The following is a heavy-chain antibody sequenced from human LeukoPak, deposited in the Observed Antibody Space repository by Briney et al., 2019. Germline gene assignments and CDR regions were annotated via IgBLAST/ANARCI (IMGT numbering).Heavy chain of an antibody. J-gene: IGHJ4*02. V-gene: IGHV3-74*01. Sequence: PGGSLRLSCAASGFTFSSYWMHWVRQAPGKGLVWVSRIKSDGSSTSYADSVKGRFTISRDNAKNTLYLQMNSLRAEDTAVYYCARAYYYDSSGQGYYFDYWGQGTLVTVSS. CDR3: ARAYYYDSSGQGYYFDY. D-gene: IGHD3-22*01. CDR2: IKSDGSST. CDR1: GFTFSSYW.